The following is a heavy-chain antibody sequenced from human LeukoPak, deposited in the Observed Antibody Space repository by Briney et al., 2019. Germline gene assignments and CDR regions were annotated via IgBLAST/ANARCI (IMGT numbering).Heavy chain of an antibody. CDR3: ARDLIRGYSYGAGAFDI. CDR1: GYSISSGYY. J-gene: IGHJ3*02. V-gene: IGHV4-38-2*02. D-gene: IGHD5-18*01. Sequence: SETLSLTCTVSGYSISSGYYWGWIRQPPGKGLEWIGSIYHSGSTYYNPSLKSRVTISVDTSKNQFSLKLSSVTAADTAVYYCARDLIRGYSYGAGAFDIWGQGTMVTVSS. CDR2: IYHSGST.